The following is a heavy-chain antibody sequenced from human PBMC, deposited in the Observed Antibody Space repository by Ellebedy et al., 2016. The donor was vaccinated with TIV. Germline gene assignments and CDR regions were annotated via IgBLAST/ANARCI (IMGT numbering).Heavy chain of an antibody. V-gene: IGHV5-51*01. J-gene: IGHJ4*02. CDR3: TRLGVTRSGWYSRNSFDY. CDR1: GYTFTNYW. Sequence: GGSLRLSXRASGYTFTNYWVGWVRQMPGKGLEWMRIIYPADSNTSYSPSFQGQVTISVDKSISTAYLQWSSLKASDSATYYCTRLGVTRSGWYSRNSFDYWGQGTLVTVSS. CDR2: IYPADSNT. D-gene: IGHD6-19*01.